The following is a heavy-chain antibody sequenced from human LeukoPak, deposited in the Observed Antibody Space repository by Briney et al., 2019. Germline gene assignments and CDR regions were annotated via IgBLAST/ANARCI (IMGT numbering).Heavy chain of an antibody. D-gene: IGHD6-25*01. CDR1: GYTFTSYG. CDR3: ARRKRYYYYYYMDV. Sequence: ASVKVSCKASGYTFTSYGISWVRQVPGQGLEWMGWISAYNGNTNYAQKLQGRVTMTTDTSTSTAYMELRSLRSDDTAVYYCARRKRYYYYYYMDVWGKGTTVTVSS. J-gene: IGHJ6*03. V-gene: IGHV1-18*01. CDR2: ISAYNGNT.